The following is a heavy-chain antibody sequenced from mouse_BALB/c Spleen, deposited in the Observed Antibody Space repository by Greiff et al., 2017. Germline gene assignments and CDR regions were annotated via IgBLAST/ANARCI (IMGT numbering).Heavy chain of an antibody. CDR3: ARDGGYDYEDYFDY. J-gene: IGHJ2*01. D-gene: IGHD2-4*01. CDR1: GFSLTSYG. V-gene: IGHV2-9*02. Sequence: VHLVESGPGLVAPSQSLSITCTVSGFSLTSYGVHWVRQPPGKGLEWLGVIWAGGSTNYNSALMSRLSISKDNSKSQVFLKMNSLQTDDTAMYYCARDGGYDYEDYFDYWGQGTTLTVSS. CDR2: IWAGGST.